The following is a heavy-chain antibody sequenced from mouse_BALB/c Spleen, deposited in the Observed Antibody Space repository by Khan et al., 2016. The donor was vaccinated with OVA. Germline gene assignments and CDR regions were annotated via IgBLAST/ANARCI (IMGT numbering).Heavy chain of an antibody. D-gene: IGHD1-1*01. CDR1: GYTFTSYW. CDR2: TNPTNGRT. CDR3: ASIKKRVSTHFDY. V-gene: IGHV1S81*02. J-gene: IGHJ2*01. Sequence: QVQLQQPGAELVKAGASVKMSCKASGYTFTSYWMHWVKQRLGQGLEWFAETNPTNGRTYYNEKFKSKATLTVDKSSSTAYILLSGSTFDDSAVYYCASIKKRVSTHFDYWGQGTTLTVSS.